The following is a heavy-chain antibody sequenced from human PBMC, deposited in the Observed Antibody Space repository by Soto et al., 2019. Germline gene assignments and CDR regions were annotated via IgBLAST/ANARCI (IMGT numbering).Heavy chain of an antibody. J-gene: IGHJ4*02. Sequence: ASVKVYCKAFGYTLSTYYVHWVRQAPGQRLKWMRIFTPSGGSTNFAQKLQGRLTMSADMSSSTVYMDLTSLTTDDTAVYYCTRSIGPEARLDSWGQGSLVTVSS. CDR3: TRSIGPEARLDS. V-gene: IGHV1-46*01. CDR2: FTPSGGST. CDR1: GYTLSTYY.